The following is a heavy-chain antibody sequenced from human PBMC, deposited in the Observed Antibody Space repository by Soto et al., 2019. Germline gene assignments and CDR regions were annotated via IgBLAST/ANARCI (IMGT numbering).Heavy chain of an antibody. D-gene: IGHD3-10*01. CDR2: INHSGST. V-gene: IGHV4-34*01. CDR3: ARGRVVLLWFGDHNWFDP. Sequence: PSGSPELARALCGGCVYGYYWGGIRQPPGKGLEWIGEINHSGSTNYNPSLKSRVTISVDTSKNQFSLKLSSVTAADTAVYYCARGRVVLLWFGDHNWFDPWGQGTLVTVSS. J-gene: IGHJ5*02. CDR1: GGCVYGYY.